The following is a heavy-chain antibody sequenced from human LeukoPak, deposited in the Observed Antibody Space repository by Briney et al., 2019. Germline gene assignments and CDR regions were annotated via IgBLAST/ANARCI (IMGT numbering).Heavy chain of an antibody. Sequence: ASVKVSCKASGYTFTSYGISWVRQATGQGLEWMGWISAYNGNTNYAQKLQGRVTMTTDTSTSTAYMELRSLRSDDTAVYYCARDISYPKSRYGYKNLDYWGQGTLVTVSS. CDR2: ISAYNGNT. V-gene: IGHV1-18*01. D-gene: IGHD5-24*01. J-gene: IGHJ4*02. CDR1: GYTFTSYG. CDR3: ARDISYPKSRYGYKNLDY.